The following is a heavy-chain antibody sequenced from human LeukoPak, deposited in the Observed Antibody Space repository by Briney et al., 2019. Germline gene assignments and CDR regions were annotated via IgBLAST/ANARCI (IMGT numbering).Heavy chain of an antibody. D-gene: IGHD6-13*01. Sequence: SETLSLTCAVYGGSFSGYYWSWIRQPPGKGLEWIGEINHSGSTNYNPSLKSRVTISVDTSKNQFSLKLSSVTAADTAVYYCARQGYSSSWYLSYYYYMDVWGKGTTVTISS. V-gene: IGHV4-34*01. CDR1: GGSFSGYY. CDR2: INHSGST. CDR3: ARQGYSSSWYLSYYYYMDV. J-gene: IGHJ6*03.